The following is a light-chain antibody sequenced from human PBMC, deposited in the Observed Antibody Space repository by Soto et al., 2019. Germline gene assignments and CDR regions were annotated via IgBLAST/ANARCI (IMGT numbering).Light chain of an antibody. Sequence: RITYSDSFRSASVEDGATIICQPSQDISNYLNWYQQKVGKAPKLLISDASNLETGVQSRFRGSGSGTDFTFTISSLQPEDIAPYYFQQYNSDYTWTFGQGTNVEIK. CDR2: DAS. CDR1: QDISNY. J-gene: IGKJ1*01. CDR3: QQYNSDYTWT. V-gene: IGKV1-33*01.